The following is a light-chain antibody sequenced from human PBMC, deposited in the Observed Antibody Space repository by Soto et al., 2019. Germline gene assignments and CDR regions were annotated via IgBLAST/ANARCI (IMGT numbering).Light chain of an antibody. Sequence: EIVLTQSPGTLSLSPGERATLTCRASQSVTSSYLAWYQQKPGQAPRLLMYGASSRATGIPDRFSGSGSGTDFTLTISRLEPEDFAVYYCQQYGSSPLTFGPGTKVGIK. V-gene: IGKV3-20*01. J-gene: IGKJ3*01. CDR1: QSVTSSY. CDR3: QQYGSSPLT. CDR2: GAS.